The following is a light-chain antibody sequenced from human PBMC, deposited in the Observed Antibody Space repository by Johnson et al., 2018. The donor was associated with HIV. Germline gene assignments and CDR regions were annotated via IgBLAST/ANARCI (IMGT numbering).Light chain of an antibody. CDR2: DNN. CDR1: SSNIGNNY. V-gene: IGLV1-51*01. J-gene: IGLJ1*01. Sequence: QCVLTQPPSVSAAPGQKVTISCSGSSSNIGNNYVSWYQQLPGTAPKLLIYDNNKRPSGIPDRFSASKSGTSATLGLTGLQTGDEADYYCGTWDSSLSAMGLGTGTKGTVL. CDR3: GTWDSSLSAMG.